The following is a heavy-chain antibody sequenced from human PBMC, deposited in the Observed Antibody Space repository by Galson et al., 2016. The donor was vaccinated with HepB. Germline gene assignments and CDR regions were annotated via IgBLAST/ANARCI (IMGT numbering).Heavy chain of an antibody. CDR1: GFTFNDYD. Sequence: SLRLSCAISGFTFNDYDMHWVRQGTGESLEWVATMGPFGDKHYPDFVKGRSTISRDNSKNTAYLQISSLRPEDTAVYKCVKDRRGTYSFDDWGQGTVVTVSS. CDR3: VKDRRGTYSFDD. CDR2: MGPFGDK. V-gene: IGHV3-13*01. D-gene: IGHD3-16*01. J-gene: IGHJ4*02.